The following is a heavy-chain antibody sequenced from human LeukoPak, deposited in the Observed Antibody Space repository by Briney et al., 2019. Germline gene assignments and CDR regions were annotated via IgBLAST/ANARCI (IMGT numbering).Heavy chain of an antibody. CDR2: IYSGGST. V-gene: IGHV3-53*04. Sequence: TGRSLRLSCAASGFTVSSNYMSWVRQAPGKGLEWVSVIYSGGSTYYADSVKGRFTISRHNSKNTLYLQMNSLRAEDTAVYYCARQYYYDSSGYYYFDYWGQGTLVTVSS. J-gene: IGHJ4*02. CDR3: ARQYYYDSSGYYYFDY. D-gene: IGHD3-22*01. CDR1: GFTVSSNY.